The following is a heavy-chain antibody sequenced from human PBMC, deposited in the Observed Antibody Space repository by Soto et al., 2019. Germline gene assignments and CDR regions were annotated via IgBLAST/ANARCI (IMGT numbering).Heavy chain of an antibody. D-gene: IGHD4-4*01. CDR3: ARDHSDDSNYGSPQEYYYYYGMDV. Sequence: ESGGGLVKPGGSLRLSCAASGFTFSSYSMNWVRQAPGKGLEWVSSISSSSSYIYYADSVKGRFTISRDNAKNSLYLQMNSLRAEDTAVYYCARDHSDDSNYGSPQEYYYYYGMDVWGQGTTVTVSS. CDR1: GFTFSSYS. J-gene: IGHJ6*02. CDR2: ISSSSSYI. V-gene: IGHV3-21*01.